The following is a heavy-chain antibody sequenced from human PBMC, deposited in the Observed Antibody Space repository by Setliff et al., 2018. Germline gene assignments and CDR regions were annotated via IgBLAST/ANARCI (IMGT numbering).Heavy chain of an antibody. Sequence: GGSLRLSCAASGFTFSSYGMHWVRQAPGKGLEWVAFIRYDGSNKYYADSVKGRFTISRDNSKNTLYLQMNSLRAEDTAVYYCAKDAGLMSSGYYPLYFDYWGQGTLVTVSS. CDR3: AKDAGLMSSGYYPLYFDY. D-gene: IGHD3-22*01. V-gene: IGHV3-30*02. CDR2: IRYDGSNK. CDR1: GFTFSSYG. J-gene: IGHJ4*02.